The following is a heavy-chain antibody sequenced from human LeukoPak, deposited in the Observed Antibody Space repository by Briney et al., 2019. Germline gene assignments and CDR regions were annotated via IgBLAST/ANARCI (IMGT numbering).Heavy chain of an antibody. CDR1: GFTFSSYS. J-gene: IGHJ4*02. D-gene: IGHD6-6*01. V-gene: IGHV3-21*01. CDR2: ISSSSSYI. CDR3: ARGLSGYASSLGY. Sequence: GGSLRLSCAASGFTFSSYSMNWVRQAPGKGLEWVSSISSSSSYIYSADSVKGRFTISRDNAKNSLYLQMNSLRVEDTAVYYCARGLSGYASSLGYWGQGTLVTVSA.